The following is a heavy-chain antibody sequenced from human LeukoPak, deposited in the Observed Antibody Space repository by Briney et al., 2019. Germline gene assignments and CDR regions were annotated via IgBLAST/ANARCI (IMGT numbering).Heavy chain of an antibody. CDR1: GFTFSSYA. D-gene: IGHD4-23*01. V-gene: IGHV3-48*02. CDR2: ISDGSSTI. CDR3: ARETVGLDY. J-gene: IGHJ4*02. Sequence: GGSLRLSCAASGFTFSSYAMSRVRQAPGKGLEWVSYISDGSSTIYYADSVRGRFTISRDNAKNSLYLQINSLRDEDTAVYYCARETVGLDYWGQGTLVTVSS.